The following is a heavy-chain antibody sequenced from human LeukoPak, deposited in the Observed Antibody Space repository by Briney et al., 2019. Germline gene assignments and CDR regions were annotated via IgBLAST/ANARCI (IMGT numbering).Heavy chain of an antibody. D-gene: IGHD2-2*01. CDR2: IIPIFGTA. V-gene: IGHV1-69*05. CDR3: ASAHYCSSTSCPFDY. CDR1: GGTFSSYA. J-gene: IGHJ4*02. Sequence: SVKVSCKASGGTFSSYAISWVRQAPGQGLEWMGGIIPIFGTANYAQKFQGRVTITTDESTSTAYMELSSLRPEDTAVYYCASAHYCSSTSCPFDYWGQGTLVTVSS.